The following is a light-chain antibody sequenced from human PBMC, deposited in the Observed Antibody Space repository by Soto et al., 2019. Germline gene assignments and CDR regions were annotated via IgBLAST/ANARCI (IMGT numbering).Light chain of an antibody. CDR3: AAWDGSLNNVL. J-gene: IGLJ2*01. CDR1: GSSIGTNT. Sequence: LTQPPSASGTPGQRVTISCSGSGSSIGTNTVNWYRQLPGTAPKLLIYGDNQRPSGVPDRFSGSKSGTSASLAISGLQSEDEADYYCAAWDGSLNNVLFGGGTKLTVL. V-gene: IGLV1-44*01. CDR2: GDN.